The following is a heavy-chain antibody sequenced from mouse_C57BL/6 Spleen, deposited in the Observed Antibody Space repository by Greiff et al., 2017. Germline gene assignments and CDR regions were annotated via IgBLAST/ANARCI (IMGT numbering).Heavy chain of an antibody. V-gene: IGHV5-9-1*02. CDR2: ISSGGDYI. D-gene: IGHD1-1*01. CDR3: TRNACVSSFPFAY. J-gene: IGHJ3*01. CDR1: GFTFSSYA. Sequence: EVKLVESGEGLVKPGGSLKLSCAASGFTFSSYAMSWVRQTPEKRLEWVAYISSGGDYIYYADNVKGRFTISRDNARNTLYLQMRSLKSEDTAMYYCTRNACVSSFPFAYWGQGSLVTVSA.